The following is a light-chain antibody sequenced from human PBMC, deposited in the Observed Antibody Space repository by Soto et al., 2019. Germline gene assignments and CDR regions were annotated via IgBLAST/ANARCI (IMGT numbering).Light chain of an antibody. CDR1: SSDVGAYDY. J-gene: IGLJ1*01. V-gene: IGLV2-14*01. CDR2: EVT. Sequence: QSVLTQPASVSGSPGQSITVSCTGTSSDVGAYDYVSWYQHHPGKAPKLIIYEVTNRPSGVSNRFSGSKSGNTASLTISGLQAEDEADYYCNSYTDRQSYLFGTGTKVTVL. CDR3: NSYTDRQSYL.